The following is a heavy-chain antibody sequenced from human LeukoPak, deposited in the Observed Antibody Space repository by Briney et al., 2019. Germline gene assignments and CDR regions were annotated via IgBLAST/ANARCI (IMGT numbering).Heavy chain of an antibody. J-gene: IGHJ4*02. CDR2: IYYSGST. CDR3: ARQVGVAVAGKQFDY. Sequence: PSETLSLTCTVSGGSISSISYYWGWIRQPPGKGLEWIGRIYYSGSTYYNPSLKSRVTISVDTSKNQFSLKLSSVTAADTAVYYCARQVGVAVAGKQFDYWGQGTLVTVSS. V-gene: IGHV4-39*01. CDR1: GGSISSISYY. D-gene: IGHD6-19*01.